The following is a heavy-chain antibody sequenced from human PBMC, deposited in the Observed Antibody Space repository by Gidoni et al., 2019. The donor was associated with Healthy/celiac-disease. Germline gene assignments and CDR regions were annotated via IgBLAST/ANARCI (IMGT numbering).Heavy chain of an antibody. CDR3: ARDGVTGYCSGGSCYFNWFDP. D-gene: IGHD2-15*01. V-gene: IGHV3-30-3*01. CDR2: ISYDGSNK. CDR1: GFTFSSYA. J-gene: IGHJ5*02. Sequence: QVRLVQYGGGVVQPGRSLRLSCAASGFTFSSYAMHWVRQAPGKGLEWVAVISYDGSNKYYADSVKGRFTISRDNSKNTLYLQMNSLRAEDTAVYYCARDGVTGYCSGGSCYFNWFDPWGQGTLVTVSS.